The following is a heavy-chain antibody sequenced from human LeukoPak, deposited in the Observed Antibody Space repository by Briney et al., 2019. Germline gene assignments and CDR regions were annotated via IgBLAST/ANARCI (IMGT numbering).Heavy chain of an antibody. Sequence: GGSLRLSCAVSGITLSNYGMSWVRQAPGKGLEWVAGISGSGGGTNYADSVKGRFTISRDNPKNTLFLQMNNLRAEDTAVYFCAKRGVVIRVILVGFHKEAYYFDSWGQGALVTVSS. CDR1: GITLSNYG. CDR2: ISGSGGGT. V-gene: IGHV3-23*01. CDR3: AKRGVVIRVILVGFHKEAYYFDS. J-gene: IGHJ4*02. D-gene: IGHD3-22*01.